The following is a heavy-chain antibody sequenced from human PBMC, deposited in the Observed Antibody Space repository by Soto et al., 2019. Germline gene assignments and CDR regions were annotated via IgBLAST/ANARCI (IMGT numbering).Heavy chain of an antibody. CDR3: ARDLEKVGATTYYYGMDV. CDR1: GGSISSYY. J-gene: IGHJ6*02. V-gene: IGHV4-4*07. D-gene: IGHD1-26*01. CDR2: IYTSGST. Sequence: SETLSLTCTVSGGSISSYYWSWIRQPAGKGLEWIGRIYTSGSTNYNPSLKSRVTMSVDTPKNQFSLKLSSVTAADTAVYYCARDLEKVGATTYYYGMDVWGQGTTVTVSS.